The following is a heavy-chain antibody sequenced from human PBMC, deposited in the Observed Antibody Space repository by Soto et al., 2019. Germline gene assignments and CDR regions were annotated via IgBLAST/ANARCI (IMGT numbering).Heavy chain of an antibody. D-gene: IGHD3-10*01. CDR3: ARDSTMVRGANDPSFDY. CDR1: GFTFSSYW. CDR2: INSDGSST. Sequence: GGSLRLSCAASGFTFSSYWMHWVRQAPGKGLVWVSRINSDGSSTSYADSVKGRFTISRDNAKNTLYLQMNSLRAEDTAVYYCARDSTMVRGANDPSFDYWGQGTLVTVSS. J-gene: IGHJ4*02. V-gene: IGHV3-74*01.